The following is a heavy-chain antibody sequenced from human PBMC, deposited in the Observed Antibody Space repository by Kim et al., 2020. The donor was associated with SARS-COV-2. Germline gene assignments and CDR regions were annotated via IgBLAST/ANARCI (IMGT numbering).Heavy chain of an antibody. CDR3: ARGPPLGYTAALDY. J-gene: IGHJ4*02. D-gene: IGHD5-18*01. CDR2: INHSGST. CDR1: GGSFSGYY. V-gene: IGHV4-34*01. Sequence: SETLSLTCAVYGGSFSGYYWSWIRQPPGKGLEWIGEINHSGSTNYNPSLKSRVTISVDTSKNQFSLKLSSVTAADTAVYYCARGPPLGYTAALDYWGQGT.